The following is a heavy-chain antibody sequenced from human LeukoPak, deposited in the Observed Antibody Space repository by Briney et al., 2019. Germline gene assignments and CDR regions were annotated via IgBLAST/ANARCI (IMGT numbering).Heavy chain of an antibody. J-gene: IGHJ5*02. CDR3: ARERLYCTNGVCSNWFDP. D-gene: IGHD2-8*01. CDR2: IIPIFGTA. V-gene: IGHV1-69*05. CDR1: GYTFTGYY. Sequence: SVKVSCKASGYTFTGYYMHWVRQAPGQGLEWMGGIIPIFGTANYAQKFQGRVTITTDESTSTAYMELSSLRSEDTAVYYCARERLYCTNGVCSNWFDPWGQGTLVTVSS.